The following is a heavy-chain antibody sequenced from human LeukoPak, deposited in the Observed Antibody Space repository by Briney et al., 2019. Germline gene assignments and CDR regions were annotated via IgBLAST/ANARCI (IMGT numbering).Heavy chain of an antibody. J-gene: IGHJ5*02. CDR1: GGSISPYF. Sequence: SETLSLTCTVSGGSISPYFWSWIRQPPGKGLEWIGYISYTGNTNYNPSIKSRVTISVDTSKNQFSLQLTSVTAADTAVYYCARDDYRGVTNFDPWGQGTLVTVSS. CDR3: ARDDYRGVTNFDP. D-gene: IGHD3-10*01. V-gene: IGHV4-59*01. CDR2: ISYTGNT.